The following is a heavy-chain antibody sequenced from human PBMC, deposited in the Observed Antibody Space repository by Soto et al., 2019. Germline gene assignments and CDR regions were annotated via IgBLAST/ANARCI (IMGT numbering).Heavy chain of an antibody. J-gene: IGHJ3*02. V-gene: IGHV5-51*01. D-gene: IGHD3-3*01. CDR2: IYPGDSDT. CDR1: AYSPTTYW. Sequence: PGESLKISCNGSAYSPTTYWIGWVRQIPGPGPEPMAIIYPGDSDTRYSPSFQAQVTISADKSISTAYLQWSSLRASETGMYYCARHKTYYDFWSGYCPDYSDAFDIWGQGTMVRVS. CDR3: ARHKTYYDFWSGYCPDYSDAFDI.